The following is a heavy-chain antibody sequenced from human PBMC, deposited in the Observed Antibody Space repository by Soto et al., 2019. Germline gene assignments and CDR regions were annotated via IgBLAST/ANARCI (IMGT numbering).Heavy chain of an antibody. Sequence: PGGSLRLSCAASGFTFSDYYMSWIRQAPGKGLEWVSYISSSGSTIYYADSVKGRFTISRDNARNSLYLQMNSLRAEDTAVYYCARAPRPNCSGGSCYSGYYYYYMDVWGKGTTVTVSS. CDR2: ISSSGSTI. CDR3: ARAPRPNCSGGSCYSGYYYYYMDV. V-gene: IGHV3-11*01. CDR1: GFTFSDYY. D-gene: IGHD2-15*01. J-gene: IGHJ6*03.